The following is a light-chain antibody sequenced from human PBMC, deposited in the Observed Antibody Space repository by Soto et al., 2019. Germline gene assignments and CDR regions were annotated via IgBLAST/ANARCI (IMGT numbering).Light chain of an antibody. Sequence: QLVLTQPASVSGSPGQAITISCTGTSSDVGGYNYVSWYQQHPGKAPKLMIYDVTNRPSGVSNRFSGSKSGNTASLTISGVQGEDEADYYCSSYTTSSTLVFGGGTKLTVL. CDR1: SSDVGGYNY. CDR3: SSYTTSSTLV. CDR2: DVT. J-gene: IGLJ3*02. V-gene: IGLV2-14*01.